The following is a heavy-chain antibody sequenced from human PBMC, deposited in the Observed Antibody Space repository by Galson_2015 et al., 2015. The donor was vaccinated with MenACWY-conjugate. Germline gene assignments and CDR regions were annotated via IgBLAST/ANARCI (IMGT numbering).Heavy chain of an antibody. CDR2: MNPNSGNT. D-gene: IGHD7-27*01. V-gene: IGHV1-8*02. J-gene: IGHJ4*02. CDR1: GYTFTGFY. CDR3: ARLTGGRFDL. Sequence: SVKVSCKASGYTFTGFYLHWVRQATGQGPECLGWMNPNSGNTGYAQKFQGRVTMTRNTSITTAYMELSSLNSEDTAVYFCARLTGGRFDLWGQGTLVTVSS.